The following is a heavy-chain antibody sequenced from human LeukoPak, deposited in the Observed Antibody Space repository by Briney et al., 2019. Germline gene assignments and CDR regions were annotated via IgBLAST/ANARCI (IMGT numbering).Heavy chain of an antibody. CDR3: ARDNWVLGAFDI. CDR2: IYISGST. J-gene: IGHJ3*02. CDR1: GGSISSYY. Sequence: TSETLSLTCTVSGGSISSYYWSWIRQPAGMGLEWIGRIYISGSTNYNPSLKSRVTMSVDTSKNQFSLKLSSVTAADTAVYYCARDNWVLGAFDIWAKGQWSPSLQ. D-gene: IGHD3-10*01. V-gene: IGHV4-4*07.